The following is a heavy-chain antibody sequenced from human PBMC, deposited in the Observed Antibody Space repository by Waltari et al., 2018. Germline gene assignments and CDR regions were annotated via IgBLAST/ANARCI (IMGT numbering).Heavy chain of an antibody. CDR1: GGSISSSY. CDR3: ARVATDPYYYYYYMDV. CDR2: IYTSGST. J-gene: IGHJ6*03. Sequence: QVQLQESVPGLVKPSETLSLTCTVSGGSISSSYWSLIRQPAGKGLEWIGRIYTSGSTNYNPSLKSRVTMSVDTSKNQFSLKLSSVTAADTAVYYCARVATDPYYYYYYMDVWGKGTTVTISS. V-gene: IGHV4-4*07.